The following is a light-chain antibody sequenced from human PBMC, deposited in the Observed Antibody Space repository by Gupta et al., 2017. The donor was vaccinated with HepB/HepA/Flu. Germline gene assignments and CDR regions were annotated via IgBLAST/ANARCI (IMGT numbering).Light chain of an antibody. CDR3: ATWDDSLSGWV. CDR2: MNT. V-gene: IGLV1-47*01. J-gene: IGLJ3*02. Sequence: QSVLTQPPSASGTPGQRVTISCSGSTSNIGGNYVCWYQQLPGKAPKLLIYMNTKRPSGVPDRFSGSKSGTSASLAISGLRSDDEADYYCATWDDSLSGWVFGGGTRVTVL. CDR1: TSNIGGNY.